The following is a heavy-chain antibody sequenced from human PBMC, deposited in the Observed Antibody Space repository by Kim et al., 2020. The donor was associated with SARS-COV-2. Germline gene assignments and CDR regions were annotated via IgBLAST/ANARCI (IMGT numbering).Heavy chain of an antibody. CDR3: ARPNRYCSGGRCYSGGHFDP. CDR1: GYSFTDYW. J-gene: IGHJ5*02. V-gene: IGHV5-51*01. D-gene: IGHD2-15*01. Sequence: GESLKISCRGSGYSFTDYWIGWVRQMPGKGLEWMGIVYPGDSDTIFSPSFQGQVTISADKSINTIYLQWSSLKASDTATYYCARPNRYCSGGRCYSGGHFDPWGQGTLVTVSS. CDR2: VYPGDSDT.